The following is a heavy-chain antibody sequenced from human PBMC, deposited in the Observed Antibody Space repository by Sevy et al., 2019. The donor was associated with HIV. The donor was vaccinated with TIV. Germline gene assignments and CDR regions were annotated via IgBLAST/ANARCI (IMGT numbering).Heavy chain of an antibody. Sequence: GGSLRLSCAASGFTFDSYAMHWVRQVAGKGLEWVSTISGSGYATYCADSVKGRFIISRDASRNTLYLQMKSLRVEDSAVYFCAKDVVTVFGVVVTFDSWGQGTLVTVSS. CDR1: GFTFDSYA. CDR2: ISGSGYAT. CDR3: AKDVVTVFGVVVTFDS. J-gene: IGHJ4*02. D-gene: IGHD3-3*01. V-gene: IGHV3-23*01.